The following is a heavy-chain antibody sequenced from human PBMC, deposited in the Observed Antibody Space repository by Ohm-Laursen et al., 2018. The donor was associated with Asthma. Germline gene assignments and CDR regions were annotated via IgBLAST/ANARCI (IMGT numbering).Heavy chain of an antibody. D-gene: IGHD3-3*01. V-gene: IGHV3-30*03. CDR1: GFTFSDYY. Sequence: SLRLSCAASGFTFSDYYMSFIRQAPGKGLEWVAVISYDGSNKYYADSVNGRFTVSRDDSKNTLYLQMNSLRPDDTAVYYCARDVMEWYLPAFDFWGQGTLVTVSS. J-gene: IGHJ4*02. CDR3: ARDVMEWYLPAFDF. CDR2: ISYDGSNK.